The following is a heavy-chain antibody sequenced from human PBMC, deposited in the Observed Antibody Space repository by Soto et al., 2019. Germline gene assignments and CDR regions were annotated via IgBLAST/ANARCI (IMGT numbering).Heavy chain of an antibody. J-gene: IGHJ5*02. Sequence: SETLSLTCTVSGGSVSSGSYYWSWIRQPPGKGLEWIGYIYYSGGTNYNPSLKSRVTISVDTSKNQFSLKLSSVTAADTAVYYCARDQGIAAAGTDVTNWFDPWGQGTLVTVSS. D-gene: IGHD6-13*01. CDR1: GGSVSSGSYY. CDR2: IYYSGGT. V-gene: IGHV4-61*01. CDR3: ARDQGIAAAGTDVTNWFDP.